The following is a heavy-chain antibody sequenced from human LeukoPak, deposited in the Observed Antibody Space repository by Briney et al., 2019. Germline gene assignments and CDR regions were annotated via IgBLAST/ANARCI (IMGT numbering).Heavy chain of an antibody. CDR1: GYTFTSYD. D-gene: IGHD7-27*01. V-gene: IGHV1-8*01. J-gene: IGHJ4*02. CDR2: MNPNSGDT. CDR3: ARGPGGTGSLFDY. Sequence: ASVKVSCKASGYTFTSYDINWVRQATGQGLEWMGWMNPNSGDTGYVQKFQGRVTMTRSTSISTAYMELSSLRSEDTAVYYCARGPGGTGSLFDYWGQGTPVTVSS.